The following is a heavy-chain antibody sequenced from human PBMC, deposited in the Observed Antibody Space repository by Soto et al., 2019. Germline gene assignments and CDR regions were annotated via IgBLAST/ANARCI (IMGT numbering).Heavy chain of an antibody. D-gene: IGHD3-16*01. Sequence: WGSLSLSCTASGGTISSRDIYWGWLRQRPGKGRVWIGSFDCSGCSSYNPSLKNRVTISVDTSKNQLSLTVTSVTAADTPVYYCGRGFGRSHFDFWGQGTMATVSS. CDR3: GRGFGRSHFDF. J-gene: IGHJ4*02. CDR1: GGTISSRDIY. CDR2: FDCSGCS. V-gene: IGHV4-39*01.